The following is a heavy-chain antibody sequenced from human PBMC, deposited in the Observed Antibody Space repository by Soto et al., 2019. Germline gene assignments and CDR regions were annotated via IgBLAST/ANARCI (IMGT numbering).Heavy chain of an antibody. J-gene: IGHJ6*02. CDR2: MNPNSGNT. CDR1: GYTFTSYD. D-gene: IGHD3-22*01. V-gene: IGHV1-8*01. CDR3: ARVYGAYYYDSSGYQYGMDV. Sequence: ASVKVSCKASGYTFTSYDINWVRQATGQGLEWMGWMNPNSGNTGYAQKFQGRVTMTRNTSISTAYMELSSLRSEDTAVYYCARVYGAYYYDSSGYQYGMDVWGQGTTVTVSS.